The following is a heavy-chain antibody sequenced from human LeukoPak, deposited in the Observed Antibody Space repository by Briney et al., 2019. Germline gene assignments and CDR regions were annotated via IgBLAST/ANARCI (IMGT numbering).Heavy chain of an antibody. CDR1: GFTLSSYA. J-gene: IGHJ4*02. V-gene: IGHV3-23*01. CDR3: ARAPITSPFYFDY. D-gene: IGHD2-2*01. Sequence: GGSLRLSCAASGFTLSSYAMSWVRQAQGKGLEWFSGISGSGGSTYHADSVKGRFTISRDNAKNSLYLQMDSLRAEDTALYYCARAPITSPFYFDYWGQGTLVTVSS. CDR2: ISGSGGST.